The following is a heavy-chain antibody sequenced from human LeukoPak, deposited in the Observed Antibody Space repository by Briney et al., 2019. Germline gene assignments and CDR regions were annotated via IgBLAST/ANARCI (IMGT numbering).Heavy chain of an antibody. D-gene: IGHD2-2*01. Sequence: GGSLRLSCAASGFTFSSYATHWVRQAPGKGLEWVAVISYDGSNKFYADSVKGRFTISRDNSKNTLYLQMNSLRAEDTAVYYCAREEIVVVPAAMFYDYWGQGTLVTVSS. V-gene: IGHV3-30*04. CDR1: GFTFSSYA. CDR2: ISYDGSNK. CDR3: AREEIVVVPAAMFYDY. J-gene: IGHJ4*02.